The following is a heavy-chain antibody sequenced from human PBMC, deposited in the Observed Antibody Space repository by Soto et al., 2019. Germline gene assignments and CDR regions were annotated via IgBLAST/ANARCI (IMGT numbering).Heavy chain of an antibody. CDR2: ISGSGGDT. Sequence: GGSLRLSCAASGFTFSTYAMSWVRQAPGKGLEWVSVISGSGGDTYYADSVKGRFTIARDNSKNTLSLQMNSLRAEDTAVYYCAKDCTNGVCYIDYWGQGTLVTVSS. V-gene: IGHV3-23*01. J-gene: IGHJ4*02. CDR1: GFTFSTYA. CDR3: AKDCTNGVCYIDY. D-gene: IGHD2-8*01.